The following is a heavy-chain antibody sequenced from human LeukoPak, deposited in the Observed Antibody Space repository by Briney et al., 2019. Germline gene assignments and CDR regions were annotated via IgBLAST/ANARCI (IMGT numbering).Heavy chain of an antibody. CDR2: INPNSGGT. D-gene: IGHD2-2*01. CDR1: GYTFTGYY. V-gene: IGHV1-2*06. CDR3: ALMVVAPAASSDWFDP. J-gene: IGHJ5*02. Sequence: ASVKVSCKASGYTFTGYYMHWVRQAPGQGLEWVGRINPNSGGTNYAQKFQGRVTMTRDTSISTAYMELSRLRSDDTAVYYCALMVVAPAASSDWFDPWGQGTLVTVSS.